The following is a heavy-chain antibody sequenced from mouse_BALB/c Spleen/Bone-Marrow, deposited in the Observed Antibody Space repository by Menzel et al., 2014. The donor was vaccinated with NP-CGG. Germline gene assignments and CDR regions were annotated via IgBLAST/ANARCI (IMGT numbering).Heavy chain of an antibody. J-gene: IGHJ4*01. CDR3: ARIWAYYAMDY. Sequence: EVKVVEYGGGLVHPGGSLKLSCAASGFTFSSYGMSWVRQTPDKRLELVATINSNGGSTYYPDSVKGRFTISRDNAKNTLYLQMSSLKSEDTAMYYCARIWAYYAMDYWGQGTSVTVSS. CDR1: GFTFSSYG. CDR2: INSNGGST. V-gene: IGHV5-6-3*01. D-gene: IGHD4-1*01.